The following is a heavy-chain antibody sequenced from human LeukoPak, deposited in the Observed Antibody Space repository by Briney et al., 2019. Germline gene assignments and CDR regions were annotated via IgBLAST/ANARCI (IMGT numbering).Heavy chain of an antibody. CDR3: AKDAAGYCSSTSCFAFDY. CDR1: GLTFSSYA. J-gene: IGHJ4*02. Sequence: QAGGSLRLSCAASGLTFSSYAMSWVRQAPGKGLEWVSAISGSGGSTYYADSVKGRFTISRDNSKNTLYLQMNSLRAEDTAVYYCAKDAAGYCSSTSCFAFDYWGQGTLVTVSS. D-gene: IGHD2-2*01. V-gene: IGHV3-23*01. CDR2: ISGSGGST.